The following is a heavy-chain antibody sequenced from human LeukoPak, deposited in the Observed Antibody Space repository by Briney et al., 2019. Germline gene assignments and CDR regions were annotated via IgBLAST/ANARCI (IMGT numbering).Heavy chain of an antibody. CDR1: GDSVSSNSAT. V-gene: IGHV6-1*01. J-gene: IGHJ4*02. CDR2: TYYRSKWYN. Sequence: SQTLSLTCAISGDSVSSNSATWDWIRQSPSRGLEWLGRTYYRSKWYNDYAVSVKSRVTINPDTSKNQFSLQLNSVTPEDTAVYYCAREGSDGYLFDYWGQESLVIVSS. CDR3: AREGSDGYLFDY. D-gene: IGHD3-22*01.